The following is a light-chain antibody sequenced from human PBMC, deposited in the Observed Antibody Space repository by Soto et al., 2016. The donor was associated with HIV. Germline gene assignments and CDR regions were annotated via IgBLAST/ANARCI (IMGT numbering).Light chain of an antibody. CDR2: QDT. Sequence: SYELTQPPSVSVSPGQTASITCSGDKLGDKFACWYLQKPGQSPLLVIYQDTKRPSGIPERFSGSNSGNTATLTISGTQAMDEADYYCQAWDSSTVVFGGGTQADRP. CDR3: QAWDSSTVV. CDR1: KLGDKF. J-gene: IGLJ2*01. V-gene: IGLV3-1*01.